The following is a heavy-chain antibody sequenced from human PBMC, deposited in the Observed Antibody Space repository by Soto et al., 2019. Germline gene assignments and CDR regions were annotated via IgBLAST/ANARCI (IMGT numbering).Heavy chain of an antibody. CDR1: GFTFSSYT. J-gene: IGHJ4*02. CDR3: AREYSLAAVVPGY. CDR2: ITNNGGDK. D-gene: IGHD6-19*01. Sequence: LRLSCAACGFTFSSYTMNWVRQTPGRGLEWVADITNNGGDKYYADSVKGRFTISRDNSKNTLYLQMNSLRAEDTSVYYCAREYSLAAVVPGYWGQGILVIVSS. V-gene: IGHV3-30-3*01.